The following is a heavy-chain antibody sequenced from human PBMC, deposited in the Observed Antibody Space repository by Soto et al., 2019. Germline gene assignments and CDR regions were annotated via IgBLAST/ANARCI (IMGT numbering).Heavy chain of an antibody. V-gene: IGHV3-7*03. D-gene: IGHD5-12*01. CDR2: IKQDGNEK. CDR1: GFTFSDYW. Sequence: HPGGSLRLSCAVSGFTFSDYWMSWVRQAPGKGLEWVANIKQDGNEKYYVDSVKGRFTISRDNAKNSLYLQMNSLRAEDTAVYYCAAGGGLPRYYWGQGTLVTVSS. CDR3: AAGGGLPRYY. J-gene: IGHJ4*02.